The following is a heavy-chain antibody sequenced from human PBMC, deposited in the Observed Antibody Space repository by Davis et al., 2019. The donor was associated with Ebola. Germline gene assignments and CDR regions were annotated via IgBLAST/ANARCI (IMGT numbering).Heavy chain of an antibody. V-gene: IGHV4-4*02. J-gene: IGHJ4*02. CDR3: ARASGWWAGIDY. CDR2: IYHSGST. Sequence: PSETLSLTCAVSGGSISSSNWWCWVRQPPGKGLEWIGEIYHSGSTNYNPSLKSRVTISVDKSKNQFSLKLSSVTAADTAVYYCARASGWWAGIDYWGQGTLVTVSS. CDR1: GGSISSSNW. D-gene: IGHD6-19*01.